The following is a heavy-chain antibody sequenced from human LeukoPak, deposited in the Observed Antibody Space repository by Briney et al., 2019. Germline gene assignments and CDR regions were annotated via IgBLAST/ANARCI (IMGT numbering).Heavy chain of an antibody. CDR1: GGSFSGYY. D-gene: IGHD6-6*01. J-gene: IGHJ6*03. V-gene: IGHV4-59*01. CDR2: IYYSGST. CDR3: ARPSGYYYYYMDV. Sequence: SETLSLTCAVYGGSFSGYYWSWIRQPPGKGLEWIGYIYYSGSTNYNPSLKSRVTISVDTSKNQFSLKLSSVTAADTAVYYCARPSGYYYYYMDVWGKGTTVTISS.